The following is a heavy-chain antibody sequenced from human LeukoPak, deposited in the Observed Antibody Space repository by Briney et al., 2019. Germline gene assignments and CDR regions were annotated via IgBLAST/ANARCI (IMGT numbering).Heavy chain of an antibody. CDR1: GFPIRSYA. CDR2: ITDDEDT. Sequence: GGSLRLSCVASGFPIRSYAMTWVRQTPGKGLESVSVITDDEDTYYADSVKGRFTISRDNSQNTVFLQMNSLRVEDTAVYYCAKVDYWSPENYFDSWGQGTLVTVSS. V-gene: IGHV3-23*01. CDR3: AKVDYWSPENYFDS. J-gene: IGHJ4*02. D-gene: IGHD1-1*01.